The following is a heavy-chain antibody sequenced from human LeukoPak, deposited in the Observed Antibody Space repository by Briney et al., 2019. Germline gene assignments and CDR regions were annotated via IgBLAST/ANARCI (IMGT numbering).Heavy chain of an antibody. V-gene: IGHV4-34*01. CDR2: INHSGST. J-gene: IGHJ4*02. Sequence: SETLSLTCAVYGGSFSGYYWSWIRQPPGKGLEWIGEINHSGSTNYNPSLKSRVTISVDTSKNQFSLKLSSVTAADTAVYYCARVKQLLLRVRYYFDYWGQGTLVTVSS. CDR1: GGSFSGYY. D-gene: IGHD5-18*01. CDR3: ARVKQLLLRVRYYFDY.